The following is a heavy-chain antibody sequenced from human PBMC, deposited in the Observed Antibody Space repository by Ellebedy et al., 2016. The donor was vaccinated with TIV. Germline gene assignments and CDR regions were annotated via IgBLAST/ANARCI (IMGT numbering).Heavy chain of an antibody. Sequence: GESLKISXAASGFTFSSYWMSWVRQAPGKGLEWVANIKQDGSEKYYVDSVKGRFTISRDNAKNSLYLQMNSLRAEDTAVYYCARDMGTAARYYYGMDVWGQGTTVTVSS. CDR3: ARDMGTAARYYYGMDV. J-gene: IGHJ6*02. CDR1: GFTFSSYW. D-gene: IGHD6-6*01. V-gene: IGHV3-7*03. CDR2: IKQDGSEK.